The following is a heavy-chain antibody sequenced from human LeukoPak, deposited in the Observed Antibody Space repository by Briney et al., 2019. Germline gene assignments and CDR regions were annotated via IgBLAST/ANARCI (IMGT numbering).Heavy chain of an antibody. J-gene: IGHJ5*02. V-gene: IGHV3-30*04. CDR1: GFTFSSYA. CDR2: ISYDGSNK. Sequence: GGSLRLSCAASGFTFSSYAMHWVRQAPGKGLEWVAVISYDGSNKYYADSVKGRFTISRDNSKNTLYLQMNSLRAEDTAVYYCATGGYSYGPNWFDPWGQGTPVTVSS. CDR3: ATGGYSYGPNWFDP. D-gene: IGHD5-18*01.